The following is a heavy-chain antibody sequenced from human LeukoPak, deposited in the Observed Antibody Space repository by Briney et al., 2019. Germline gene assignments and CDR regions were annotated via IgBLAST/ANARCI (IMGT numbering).Heavy chain of an antibody. D-gene: IGHD5-18*01. CDR3: AKDLRAVVTNPYHFDY. V-gene: IGHV3-11*06. CDR1: GFTFSDCY. J-gene: IGHJ4*02. CDR2: ISSSSSYT. Sequence: PGGSLRLSCAASGFTFSDCYMSWLRQAPGKGLEWVSYISSSSSYTNYADSVKGRFTISRDNSKNTLYLQLNSLRAEDTAVYYCAKDLRAVVTNPYHFDYWGQGTLVTVSS.